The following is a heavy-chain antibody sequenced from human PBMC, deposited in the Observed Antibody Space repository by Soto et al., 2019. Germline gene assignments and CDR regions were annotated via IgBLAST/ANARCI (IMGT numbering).Heavy chain of an antibody. CDR3: ARDRWEFQLFYYGLDV. CDR1: GFTFSNYG. J-gene: IGHJ6*02. Sequence: RRLSCAASGFTFSNYGMHWARQAPGKGLEWVAIIWYDGSNDYYVDSVKGRFTISRDNSKNTLSLQMNSLRAEDTAVYYCARDRWEFQLFYYGLDVWGQGTTVT. D-gene: IGHD1-26*01. V-gene: IGHV3-33*01. CDR2: IWYDGSND.